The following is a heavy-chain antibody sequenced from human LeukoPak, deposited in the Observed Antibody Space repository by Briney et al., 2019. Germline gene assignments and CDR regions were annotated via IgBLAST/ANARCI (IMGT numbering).Heavy chain of an antibody. Sequence: PSETLSLTCTVSDGSITNDDWSWVRQPPGKGLEFIGHVHYSGTANYKPSLRSRVTISIATSKHKFFLKLKSVTAADTAVYYCARGYGDFRVEGRYFHSWGQGTLVTVST. J-gene: IGHJ4*02. CDR1: DGSITNDD. CDR3: ARGYGDFRVEGRYFHS. CDR2: VHYSGTA. V-gene: IGHV4-59*01. D-gene: IGHD4-17*01.